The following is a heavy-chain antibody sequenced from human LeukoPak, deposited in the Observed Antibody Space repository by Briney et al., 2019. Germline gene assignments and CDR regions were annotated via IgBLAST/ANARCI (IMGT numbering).Heavy chain of an antibody. Sequence: GGSLRLSCAASGFTFSAHSMNWVRQAPGKGLEWISFIDSSTRTIFYADFVKGRFTISRDNAKNSLFLQMNSLRAEDTAVYYCARRVPSQVITDYFDYWGQGTLVTVSS. J-gene: IGHJ4*02. D-gene: IGHD3-16*01. V-gene: IGHV3-48*04. CDR2: IDSSTRTI. CDR1: GFTFSAHS. CDR3: ARRVPSQVITDYFDY.